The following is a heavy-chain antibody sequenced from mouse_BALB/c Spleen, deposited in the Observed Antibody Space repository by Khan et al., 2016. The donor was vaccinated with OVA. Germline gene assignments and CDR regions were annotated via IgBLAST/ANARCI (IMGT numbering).Heavy chain of an antibody. J-gene: IGHJ2*01. V-gene: IGHV1-20*02. CDR1: GYSFTGYF. Sequence: VQLQQSGPELVKPGASVKISCKASGYSFTGYFMNWVMQSHGKSLEWIGRINPHIGETFYNQKFTGKATLTVDESSSTAYMELRSLASEDSADYYCARKNGSDFDYWGQGTTLTVSS. CDR3: ARKNGSDFDY. D-gene: IGHD1-1*01. CDR2: INPHIGET.